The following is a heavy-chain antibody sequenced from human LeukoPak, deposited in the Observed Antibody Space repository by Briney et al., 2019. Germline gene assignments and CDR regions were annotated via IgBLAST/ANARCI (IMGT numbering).Heavy chain of an antibody. CDR3: ASLKWFGELSWFDP. CDR1: GFTVSRNY. CDR2: IYSGGST. V-gene: IGHV3-66*02. J-gene: IGHJ5*02. D-gene: IGHD3-10*01. Sequence: PGGSLRLSCAASGFTVSRNYMSWVRQAPGKGLEWVSVIYSGGSTYYADSVKGRFTISRDNSKNTLYLQMNSLRAEDTAVYYCASLKWFGELSWFDPWGQGTLVTVSS.